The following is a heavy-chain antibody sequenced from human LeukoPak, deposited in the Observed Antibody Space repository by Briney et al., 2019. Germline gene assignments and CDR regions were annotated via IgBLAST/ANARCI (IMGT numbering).Heavy chain of an antibody. J-gene: IGHJ4*02. D-gene: IGHD3-22*01. CDR3: ARDAGAGDYYDSSGYYQYYFDY. CDR1: GGTFSSYA. CDR2: IIPIFGTA. Sequence: GASVEVSCKASGGTFSSYAISWVRQAPGQGLEWMGGIIPIFGTANYAQKFQGRVTITADESTSTAYMELSSLRSEDTAVYYCARDAGAGDYYDSSGYYQYYFDYWGQGTLVTVSS. V-gene: IGHV1-69*13.